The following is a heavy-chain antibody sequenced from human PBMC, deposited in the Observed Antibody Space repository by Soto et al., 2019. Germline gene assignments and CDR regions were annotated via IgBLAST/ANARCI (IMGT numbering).Heavy chain of an antibody. D-gene: IGHD4-17*01. CDR2: IYWDDNE. J-gene: IGHJ4*02. Sequence: HTTLKESGPTLVKPTQTLTLTCTFSGFSLTTQGVPVGWIRQPQGKALQWLALIYWDDNEVYSPSLKNKLTITKDTSKSQVVHTLATVYPVDTATYYCVYRDFGDYFFQFWGQGILVNVSS. CDR1: GFSLTTQGVP. V-gene: IGHV2-5*02. CDR3: VYRDFGDYFFQF.